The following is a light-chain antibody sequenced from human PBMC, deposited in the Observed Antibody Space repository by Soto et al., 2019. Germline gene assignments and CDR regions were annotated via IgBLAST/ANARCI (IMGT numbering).Light chain of an antibody. V-gene: IGKV3-11*01. J-gene: IGKJ5*01. CDR3: QQRNIWPPVT. CDR2: GAF. Sequence: EIVLTQSPATLSLSPGERATLSCRASPSVTNFLAWYQQKPGQAPRRLIYGAFNRATGIPARFSGSGSGTDFTLTISSLEPEDFAVYYCQQRNIWPPVTFGQGTRLEIK. CDR1: PSVTNF.